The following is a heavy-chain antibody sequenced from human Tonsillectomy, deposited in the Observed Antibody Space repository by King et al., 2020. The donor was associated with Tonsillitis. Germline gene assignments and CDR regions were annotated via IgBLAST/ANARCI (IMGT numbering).Heavy chain of an antibody. Sequence: VQLVESGGGLVKPGGSLRLSCAASGFTLSNAWMSWVRQAPGKGLEWVGGIKSRADGGTTDYAAPVRGRFTISRDASKNTLYMQMNSLRTEDTAMYYCTTALSAYVIESWGQGTLVTVSS. CDR3: TTALSAYVIES. CDR1: GFTLSNAW. J-gene: IGHJ5*02. D-gene: IGHD2-21*01. CDR2: IKSRADGGTT. V-gene: IGHV3-15*01.